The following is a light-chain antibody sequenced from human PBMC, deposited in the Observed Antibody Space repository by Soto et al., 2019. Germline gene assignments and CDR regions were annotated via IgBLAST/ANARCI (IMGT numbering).Light chain of an antibody. CDR2: GAY. J-gene: IGKJ1*01. V-gene: IGKV3-20*01. CDR3: QPYGSSPST. Sequence: EIVLTQSPGTLSLSPGERATLSCRASQIISNSYLAWYQQKPGQAPRLLMYGAYNRAAGTPDRFSGSGSGTGFTLTIRKLEPDDFAVSYYQPYGSSPSTFGQETKVEIK. CDR1: QIISNSY.